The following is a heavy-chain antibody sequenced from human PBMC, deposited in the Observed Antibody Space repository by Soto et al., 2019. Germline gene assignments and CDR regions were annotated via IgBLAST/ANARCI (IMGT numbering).Heavy chain of an antibody. J-gene: IGHJ4*02. CDR1: GGSISSSVYY. V-gene: IGHV4-39*01. CDR3: ASLYCPRNS. CDR2: IFHTGST. Sequence: QLQLQESGPRLVKPSETLSLTCTVSGGSISSSVYYWGWIRQPPGEGLEWVGSIFHTGSTYYNPSLKGRITMTVDTSKNQFSVNLPSVTAIGTAIYDYASLYCPRNSCAQGPQVIVSS. D-gene: IGHD1-26*01.